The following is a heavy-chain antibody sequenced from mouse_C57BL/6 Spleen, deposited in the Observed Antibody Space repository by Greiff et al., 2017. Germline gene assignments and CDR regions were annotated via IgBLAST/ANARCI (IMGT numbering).Heavy chain of an antibody. D-gene: IGHD2-2*01. J-gene: IGHJ4*01. CDR1: GFNIKDYY. CDR3: ARIYYGYDVGENYAMDY. CDR2: IDPEDGET. V-gene: IGHV14-2*01. Sequence: EVQLQQSGAELVKPGASVKLSCTASGFNIKDYYMHWVKQRTEQGLEWIGRIDPEDGETKYAPKFPGKATITADTSSNTAYLQLSSLTSEDTAVYYCARIYYGYDVGENYAMDYWGQGTSVTVSS.